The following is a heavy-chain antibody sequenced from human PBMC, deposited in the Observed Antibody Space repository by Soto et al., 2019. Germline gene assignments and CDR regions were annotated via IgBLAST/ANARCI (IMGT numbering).Heavy chain of an antibody. Sequence: ASVKVSCKASGYTFTSYYMHWLRQSPGQGLEWMGIINPSGGSTSYAQKFQGRVTMTRDTSTSTVYMELSSLRSEDTAVYYCARVWGSYSGDFDYWGQGTLVTVS. CDR1: GYTFTSYY. D-gene: IGHD1-26*01. CDR2: INPSGGST. J-gene: IGHJ4*02. CDR3: ARVWGSYSGDFDY. V-gene: IGHV1-46*01.